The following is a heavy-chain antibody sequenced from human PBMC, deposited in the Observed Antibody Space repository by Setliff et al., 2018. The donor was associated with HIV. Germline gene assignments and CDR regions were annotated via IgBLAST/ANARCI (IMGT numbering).Heavy chain of an antibody. V-gene: IGHV1-69-2*01. CDR1: GYTFTDYY. Sequence: ASVKVSCKASGYTFTDYYMHWVQQAPGKGLEWMGRVDPKNGKALYAENLRGRITITADRSTDTAYMELSGLRSEDTAIYYCVLYSTGASRFDYWGQGTLVTVSS. J-gene: IGHJ4*02. D-gene: IGHD2-8*01. CDR2: VDPKNGKA. CDR3: VLYSTGASRFDY.